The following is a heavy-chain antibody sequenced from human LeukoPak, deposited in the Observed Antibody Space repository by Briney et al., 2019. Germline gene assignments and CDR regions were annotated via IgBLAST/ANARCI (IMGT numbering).Heavy chain of an antibody. Sequence: GGSLRLSCAASGFTFSDFYMSWIRQAPGKGLEWVSYISSSGNTKYYADSVKGRFTMSRDNAKNSLYLQMDSLRAEDTAVYYCAKGKVNHDGALDAWGQGTLVTVSS. D-gene: IGHD2-21*01. J-gene: IGHJ3*01. CDR1: GFTFSDFY. CDR2: ISSSGNTK. V-gene: IGHV3-11*01. CDR3: AKGKVNHDGALDA.